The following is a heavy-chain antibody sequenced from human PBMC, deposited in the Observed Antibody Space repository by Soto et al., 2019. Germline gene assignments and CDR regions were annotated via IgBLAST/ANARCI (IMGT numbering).Heavy chain of an antibody. CDR2: ISGSGGST. V-gene: IGHV3-23*01. CDR1: GFTFSSYA. Sequence: EVQLLESGGGLVQPGGSLRLSCAASGFTFSSYAMSWVRQAPGKGLEWVSAISGSGGSTYYADSVKGRFTISRDNSPNTLYLQINGLRAEDTAVYYCPKDRRPPHHWGQGTLVPVSS. J-gene: IGHJ4*02. CDR3: PKDRRPPHH.